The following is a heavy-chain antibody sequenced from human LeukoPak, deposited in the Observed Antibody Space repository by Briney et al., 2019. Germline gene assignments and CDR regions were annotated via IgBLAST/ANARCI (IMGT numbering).Heavy chain of an antibody. CDR1: GGSIRSDDYY. D-gene: IGHD2-15*01. CDR2: IFYTGNT. CDR3: ATVVVVAATNYYYYATDV. J-gene: IGHJ6*02. V-gene: IGHV4-30-4*01. Sequence: SQTLSLTCTVSGGSIRSDDYYWSWISQPPGKGLEWIGYIFYTGNTHYNPSLQSRVTFSVDTSKNQFSLKLSSVTAADTAVYFCATVVVVAATNYYYYATDVWGQGTTVTVSS.